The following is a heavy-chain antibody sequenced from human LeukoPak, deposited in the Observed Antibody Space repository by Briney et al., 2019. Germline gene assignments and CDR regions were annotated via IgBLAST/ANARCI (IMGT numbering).Heavy chain of an antibody. Sequence: PGGSLRLSCAASGFTVSSNYMNWVRQAPGKGLECVSVIYSGGSTYYADSVKGRFTISRDNSKNTLYLQMNRLRVEDTAVYYCARSYGEGAAWGYLDSWGQGTLVTVSS. J-gene: IGHJ4*02. D-gene: IGHD3-16*01. V-gene: IGHV3-53*01. CDR2: IYSGGST. CDR1: GFTVSSNY. CDR3: ARSYGEGAAWGYLDS.